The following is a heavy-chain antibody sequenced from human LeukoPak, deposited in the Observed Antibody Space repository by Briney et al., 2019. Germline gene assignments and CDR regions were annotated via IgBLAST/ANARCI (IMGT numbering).Heavy chain of an antibody. V-gene: IGHV3-30-3*01. CDR1: GCTFSTYA. CDR2: ISYDGNNI. Sequence: GRSLRLSCAASGCTFSTYALHWVRQAPGKGLEWVAVISYDGNNIYYLDSVKGRFTISRDNSKNTLYLQMNSLRAEDTAVYFCASISGASWGDYWGQGTLVTVSS. J-gene: IGHJ4*02. CDR3: ASISGASWGDY. D-gene: IGHD3-16*01.